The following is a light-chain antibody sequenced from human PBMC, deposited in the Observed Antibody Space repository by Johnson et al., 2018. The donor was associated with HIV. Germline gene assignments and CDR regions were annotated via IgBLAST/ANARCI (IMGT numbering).Light chain of an antibody. CDR2: ENN. CDR3: GTWDSSLSAYV. J-gene: IGLJ1*01. CDR1: SSNIENNY. V-gene: IGLV1-51*02. Sequence: QSVLTQPPSVSATPGQKVTISCSGSSSNIENNYVSWYQQLPETAPKLLIYENNKRPSGIPYRFSGSKSGTSATLGVTGLQTGDEADYFCGTWDSSLSAYVFGTGTKVTVL.